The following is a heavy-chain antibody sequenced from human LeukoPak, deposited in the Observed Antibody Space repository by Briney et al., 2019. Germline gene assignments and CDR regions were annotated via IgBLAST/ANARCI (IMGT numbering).Heavy chain of an antibody. CDR3: ARSRPATGTSRHPFDI. CDR2: ISDSGGVT. Sequence: PGRSLRLSCAASGFTFSSYGMHWVRQAPGKGLEWGSAISDSGGVTKYADSVKGRFTISRDNSKNTLYLQMDSLRAEDTAVYYCARSRPATGTSRHPFDIWGQGTVVTVSS. CDR1: GFTFSSYG. J-gene: IGHJ3*02. D-gene: IGHD1-1*01. V-gene: IGHV3-23*01.